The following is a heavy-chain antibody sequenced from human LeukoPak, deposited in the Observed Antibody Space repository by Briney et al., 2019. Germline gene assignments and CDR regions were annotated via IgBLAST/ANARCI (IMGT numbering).Heavy chain of an antibody. CDR3: ARSKGAQADAFDI. CDR2: ISSTSNYI. Sequence: GGSLRLSCVVSGFTFNSYSMNWVRQAPGKGLEWVSSISSTSNYIYYADSVRGRFTISRDSAKNSLFLQMNRLRVEDTSVYYCARSKGAQADAFDIWGQGTLVTVSS. CDR1: GFTFNSYS. J-gene: IGHJ3*02. V-gene: IGHV3-21*01.